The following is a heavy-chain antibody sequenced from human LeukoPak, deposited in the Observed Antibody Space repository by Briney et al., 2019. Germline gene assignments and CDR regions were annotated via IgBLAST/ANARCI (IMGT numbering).Heavy chain of an antibody. CDR3: ARGTGTASGEYNWCQP. D-gene: IGHD1-7*01. CDR2: INPNSGGT. Sequence: ASVRVSCKASGYTFTGYYMHWVRQAPGQGLEWMGWINPNSGGTNYAQKFQGRVTMPRDTSNSTAYMELSRLRSDDTAVYYCARGTGTASGEYNWCQPWAQGTLVTVSS. V-gene: IGHV1-2*02. CDR1: GYTFTGYY. J-gene: IGHJ5*02.